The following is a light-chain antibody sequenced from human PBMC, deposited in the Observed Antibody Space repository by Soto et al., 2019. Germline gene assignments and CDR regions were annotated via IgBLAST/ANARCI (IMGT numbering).Light chain of an antibody. CDR3: QQFNSYPIT. J-gene: IGKJ5*01. V-gene: IGKV1-13*02. Sequence: IQMTQSPSSLSASVGDRVTITCRASQSISTYLNWYQYKPGKAPKVLIYEASNLESGVPSRFSGSGSGTEFTLTIGGLQPDDFATYYCQQFNSYPITFGQGTRLEIK. CDR1: QSISTY. CDR2: EAS.